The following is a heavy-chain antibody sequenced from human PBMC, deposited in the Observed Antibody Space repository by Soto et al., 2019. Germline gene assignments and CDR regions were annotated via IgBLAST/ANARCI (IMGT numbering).Heavy chain of an antibody. CDR3: ARDLGGYSY. CDR2: IKQDGSEK. D-gene: IGHD6-19*01. J-gene: IGHJ4*02. V-gene: IGHV3-7*05. Sequence: PAGSIGIACAASGLTFSSYWMSWVRQAPGKGLEWVANIKQDGSEKYYVDSVKGRFTISRDNAKNSLYLQMNSLRAEDTAVYYCARDLGGYSYWVQGTLVPVSS. CDR1: GLTFSSYW.